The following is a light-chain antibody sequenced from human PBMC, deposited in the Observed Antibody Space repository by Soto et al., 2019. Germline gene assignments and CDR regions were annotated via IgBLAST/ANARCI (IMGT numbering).Light chain of an antibody. Sequence: EIVLTQSPGTLSLSPGERATLSCRASQSVSSSYLAWYQQKPGQAPRLLIYGASGRATGIPDRFSGSGSGTDFTLTISRLEPEDFAVYYCQQYGSSPPMYTFGQGTKLAIK. CDR3: QQYGSSPPMYT. CDR2: GAS. J-gene: IGKJ2*01. CDR1: QSVSSSY. V-gene: IGKV3-20*01.